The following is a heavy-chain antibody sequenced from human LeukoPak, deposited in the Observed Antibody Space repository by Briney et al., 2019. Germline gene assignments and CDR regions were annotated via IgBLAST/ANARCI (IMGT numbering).Heavy chain of an antibody. CDR2: IYTSGST. V-gene: IGHV4-4*07. CDR1: GGSISSYY. CDR3: ARVRVGAIAGWGDAIDI. J-gene: IGHJ3*02. D-gene: IGHD2-21*01. Sequence: SETLSLTCTVSGGSISSYYWSWIRQPAGKGLEWIGRIYTSGSTNYNPSLKSRVTMSVDTSENQFSLKLRSVPAADMAAYYGARVRVGAIAGWGDAIDIWGQGTMVTVSS.